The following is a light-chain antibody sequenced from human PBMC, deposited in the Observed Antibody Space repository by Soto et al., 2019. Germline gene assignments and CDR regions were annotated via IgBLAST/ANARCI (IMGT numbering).Light chain of an antibody. V-gene: IGLV2-14*01. Sequence: QSVLTQPASVSGSPGQSITISCTGTSSDVGGYNYVSWYQQHPGKAPKLMIYDVSNRPSGVSNRFSGSKSGNTASLTISGLQAEDEADYYCSSYTSSSFYVFGTGTKVTAL. CDR3: SSYTSSSFYV. CDR1: SSDVGGYNY. J-gene: IGLJ1*01. CDR2: DVS.